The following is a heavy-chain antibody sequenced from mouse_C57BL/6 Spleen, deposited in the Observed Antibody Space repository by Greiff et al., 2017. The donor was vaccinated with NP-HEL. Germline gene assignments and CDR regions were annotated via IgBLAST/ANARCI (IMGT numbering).Heavy chain of an antibody. J-gene: IGHJ4*01. CDR2: IYIGNGYT. CDR3: AQNPVHYYGSSYGGDY. CDR1: GYTFTSYG. V-gene: IGHV1-58*01. D-gene: IGHD1-1*01. Sequence: EVKLQESGAELVRPGSSVKMSCKTSGYTFTSYGINWVKQRPGQGLEWIGYIYIGNGYTEYNEKFKGKATLTSDTSSSTAYMQLSSLTSEDSAIYFCAQNPVHYYGSSYGGDYWGQGTSVTVSS.